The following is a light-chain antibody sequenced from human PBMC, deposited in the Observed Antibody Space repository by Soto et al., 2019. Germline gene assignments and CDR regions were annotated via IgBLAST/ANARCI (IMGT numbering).Light chain of an antibody. CDR2: GAS. Sequence: EIVLTQSPGTLSLSPGERATLSCRASQSVSSSLAWYQQKPGQAPRLLIYGASSRATGIPDRFSGSGSGPDFTLTISRLEPEHFAVYFCQHYGSSRTFGQGTKVEIK. CDR3: QHYGSSRT. CDR1: QSVSSS. V-gene: IGKV3-20*01. J-gene: IGKJ1*01.